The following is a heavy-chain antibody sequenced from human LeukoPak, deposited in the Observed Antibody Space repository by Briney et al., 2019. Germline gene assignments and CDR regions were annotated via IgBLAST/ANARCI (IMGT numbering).Heavy chain of an antibody. J-gene: IGHJ4*02. CDR2: VAHKGPTVYSPTLNR. CDR3: VRQGTNSGYYLLDY. CDR1: GAALSEYY. Sequence: SETLSLTCAVSGAALSEYYWSWIRQSPGKGLEWIGEVAHKGPTVYSPTLNRKYNPSFKSRVTMSVDPSKNQFSLKLTSATVADTATYYCVRQGTNSGYYLLDYWGQGHLVIVSS. V-gene: IGHV4-34*01. D-gene: IGHD3-22*01.